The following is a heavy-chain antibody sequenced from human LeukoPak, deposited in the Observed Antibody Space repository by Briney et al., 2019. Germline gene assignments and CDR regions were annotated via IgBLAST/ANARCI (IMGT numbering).Heavy chain of an antibody. V-gene: IGHV3-7*01. Sequence: GGSLRLSCAASGFTFSSYWMSWVRQAPGKGLEWVANIKQDGSEKFYVDSVKGRFIISRDNSKNSLYLQMSSLRAEDTAVYYCARDCSGDYCNYYYMDVWGKGTTVTVSS. D-gene: IGHD4-11*01. CDR3: ARDCSGDYCNYYYMDV. CDR1: GFTFSSYW. J-gene: IGHJ6*03. CDR2: IKQDGSEK.